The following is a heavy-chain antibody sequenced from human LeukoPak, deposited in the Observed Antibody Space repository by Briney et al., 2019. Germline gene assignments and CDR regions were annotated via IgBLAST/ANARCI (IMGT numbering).Heavy chain of an antibody. D-gene: IGHD5-12*01. CDR1: GGAFSSYA. V-gene: IGHV1-69*05. J-gene: IGHJ5*02. CDR2: IIPIFGTA. CDR3: ASSSGYDSNWFDP. Sequence: SVKVSCKASGGAFSSYAISWVRQAPGQGLEWMGGIIPIFGTANYAQKFQGRVTITTDESTSTAYMELSSLRSEDTAVYYCASSSGYDSNWFDPWGQGTLVTVSS.